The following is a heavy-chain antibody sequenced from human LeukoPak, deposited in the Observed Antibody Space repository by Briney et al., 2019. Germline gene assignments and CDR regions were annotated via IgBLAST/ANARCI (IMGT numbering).Heavy chain of an antibody. CDR1: GFTFSRYW. D-gene: IGHD1-26*01. CDR3: VRDNRSYNFDY. V-gene: IGHV3-74*01. CDR2: IKSDGSTT. Sequence: GASLRLSCTSSGFTFSRYWMHWVGQPPGKGLVSVLCIKSDGSTTSIANSAKGRFTISRDNAKNTVYLQMNSLRAEDTAVYYCVRDNRSYNFDYWGQGTLVTVSS. J-gene: IGHJ4*02.